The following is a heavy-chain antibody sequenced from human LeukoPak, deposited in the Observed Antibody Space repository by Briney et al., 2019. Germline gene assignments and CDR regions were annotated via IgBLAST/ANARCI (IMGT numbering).Heavy chain of an antibody. Sequence: ASVKVSCKASGGTFSSYAISWVRQAPGQGLEWMGGIIPIFGTANYAQKFQGRVTITSDESTSTAYMELSSLRSEDTAVHYCSTCTAMGTGTFDYWGQGTLVTVSS. CDR2: IIPIFGTA. CDR3: STCTAMGTGTFDY. D-gene: IGHD5-18*01. J-gene: IGHJ4*02. V-gene: IGHV1-69*01. CDR1: GGTFSSYA.